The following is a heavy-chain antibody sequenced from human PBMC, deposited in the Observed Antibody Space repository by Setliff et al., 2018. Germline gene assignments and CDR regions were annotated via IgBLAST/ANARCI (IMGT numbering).Heavy chain of an antibody. CDR3: ARDHMGIHERRWSLGYDY. CDR1: GYTFSSYA. J-gene: IGHJ4*02. D-gene: IGHD1-1*01. Sequence: ASVKVSCKASGYTFSSYAMNWVRQAPGQGLEWMGWINTNTGNPTYAQDFTGRFVFSLDTSVSTAYLQISSLKAEDTAVYYCARDHMGIHERRWSLGYDYWGQGTLVTVSS. CDR2: INTNTGNP. V-gene: IGHV7-4-1*02.